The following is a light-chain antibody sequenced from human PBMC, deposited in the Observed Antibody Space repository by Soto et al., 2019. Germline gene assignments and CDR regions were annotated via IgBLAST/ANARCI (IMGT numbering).Light chain of an antibody. V-gene: IGKV4-1*01. CDR2: WAS. Sequence: DIVMTQSPDSLSVSLGERATINCKSSQSVLFTSNNKNYLAWYQQKAGQPPKLLICWASTRESGFTDRFSASGSGTDFTLTISSLKAEDVAVYFCQQHYNSPWTFGRGTKVEI. J-gene: IGKJ1*01. CDR1: QSVLFTSNNKNY. CDR3: QQHYNSPWT.